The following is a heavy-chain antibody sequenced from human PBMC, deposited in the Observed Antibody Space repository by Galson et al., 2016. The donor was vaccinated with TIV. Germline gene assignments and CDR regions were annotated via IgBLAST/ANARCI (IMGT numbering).Heavy chain of an antibody. D-gene: IGHD3-10*01. CDR2: INPKTGAT. Sequence: SVKVSCKASGYSFTGYFMHWVRQAPGQGLEWMGWINPKTGATTYAQEFQGRITMTRDTSASTVYIDLNRLQSDDTAVYYCARSDSYYKYALDVWGQGTTVTVSS. CDR1: GYSFTGYF. CDR3: ARSDSYYKYALDV. V-gene: IGHV1-2*02. J-gene: IGHJ3*01.